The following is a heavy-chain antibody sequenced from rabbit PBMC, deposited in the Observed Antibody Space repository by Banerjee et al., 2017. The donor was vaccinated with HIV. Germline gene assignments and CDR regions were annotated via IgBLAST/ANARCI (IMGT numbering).Heavy chain of an antibody. CDR3: AGDRTYDYGAYAYAFDL. V-gene: IGHV1S40*01. Sequence: QSLEESGGGLVQPEGSLTLTCTASGFSFSSNYYMCWVRQAPGKGLEWIACIGTGSAGPKYASWAKGRFTISKTSSTTVTLQMTSLTAADTATYFCAGDRTYDYGAYAYAFDLWGPGTLVTVS. D-gene: IGHD2-1*01. CDR2: IGTGSAGP. J-gene: IGHJ4*01. CDR1: GFSFSSNYY.